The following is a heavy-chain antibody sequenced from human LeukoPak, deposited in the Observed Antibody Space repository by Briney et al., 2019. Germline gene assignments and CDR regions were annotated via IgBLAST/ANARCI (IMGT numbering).Heavy chain of an antibody. J-gene: IGHJ4*02. CDR1: GGSISSGDYY. D-gene: IGHD3-22*01. Sequence: SETLSLTCTVSGGSISSGDYYGSWIRQPPGKGLEWIGYIYYSGSTYHNPSLKSRVTISVDTSKNQFSLKLSSVTAADTAVYYCARTGQTYYYDSSGYYYVDYWGQGTLVTVSS. CDR3: ARTGQTYYYDSSGYYYVDY. CDR2: IYYSGST. V-gene: IGHV4-30-4*01.